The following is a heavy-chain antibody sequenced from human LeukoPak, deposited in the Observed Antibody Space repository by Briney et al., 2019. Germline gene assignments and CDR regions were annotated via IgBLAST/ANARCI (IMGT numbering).Heavy chain of an antibody. J-gene: IGHJ4*02. D-gene: IGHD3-3*01. V-gene: IGHV3-21*01. CDR3: ARDAYDFWSGYPQYYFDY. Sequence: GGSLRLSCAASGFTFSSYSMNWVRQAPGKELEWVSSISSSSSYIYYADSVKGRFTISRDNAKNSLYLQMNSLRAEDTAVYYCARDAYDFWSGYPQYYFDYWGQGTLVTVSS. CDR2: ISSSSSYI. CDR1: GFTFSSYS.